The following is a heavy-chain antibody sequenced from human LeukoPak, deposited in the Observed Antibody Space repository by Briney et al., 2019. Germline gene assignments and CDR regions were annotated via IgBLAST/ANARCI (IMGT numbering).Heavy chain of an antibody. CDR1: GFTFSNFG. Sequence: GGSLRLSCAASGFTFSNFGMNWVRQAPGKGLEWVPIISNSSTYMYYADSVKGRFTVSRDNAKNSLYLQMNSLRAEDTAVYYCAREYYDTSGYFHGGFWGQGTLVTVSS. CDR3: AREYYDTSGYFHGGF. J-gene: IGHJ4*02. D-gene: IGHD3-22*01. V-gene: IGHV3-21*01. CDR2: ISNSSTYM.